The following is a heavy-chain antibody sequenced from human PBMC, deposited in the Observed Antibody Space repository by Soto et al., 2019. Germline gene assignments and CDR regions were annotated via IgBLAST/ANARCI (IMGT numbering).Heavy chain of an antibody. V-gene: IGHV3-33*01. Sequence: GGSLRLSCAASGFTFSSYGMHWVRQAPGKGLEWVAVIWYDGSNKYYADSVKGRFTLSRDNSKNTLYLQMNSLRAEDTAVYYCVRDYDSSGYYSEYFDYWGQGTLVTVSS. CDR1: GFTFSSYG. CDR3: VRDYDSSGYYSEYFDY. CDR2: IWYDGSNK. J-gene: IGHJ4*02. D-gene: IGHD3-22*01.